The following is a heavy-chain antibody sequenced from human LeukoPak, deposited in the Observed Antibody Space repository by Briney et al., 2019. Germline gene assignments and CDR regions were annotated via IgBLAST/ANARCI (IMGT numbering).Heavy chain of an antibody. D-gene: IGHD5-24*01. J-gene: IGHJ4*02. CDR1: GFVFSTYA. CDR3: ARDLFSGAEMATFDY. CDR2: ISGNGGYT. V-gene: IGHV3-64*01. Sequence: PGGSLRLSCAASGFVFSTYAMHWVRQAPGKGLEYVSGISGNGGYTDYANSVKGRFTIFRDNFKNTLYLQMGSLRAEDMAVYYCARDLFSGAEMATFDYWGQGTLVTVSS.